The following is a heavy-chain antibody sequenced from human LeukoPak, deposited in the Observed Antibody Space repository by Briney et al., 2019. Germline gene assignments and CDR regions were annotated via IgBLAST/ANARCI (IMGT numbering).Heavy chain of an antibody. J-gene: IGHJ4*02. Sequence: PSETLSLTCTVSGGSISSRSYYWGWIRQPPGKGLEWIGRIYTSGSTNYNPSLKSRVTISVDTSKNQFSLKLSSVTAADTAVYYCARGRRDGYNWYYFDYWGQGTLVTVSS. V-gene: IGHV4-61*02. D-gene: IGHD5-24*01. CDR3: ARGRRDGYNWYYFDY. CDR2: IYTSGST. CDR1: GGSISSRSYY.